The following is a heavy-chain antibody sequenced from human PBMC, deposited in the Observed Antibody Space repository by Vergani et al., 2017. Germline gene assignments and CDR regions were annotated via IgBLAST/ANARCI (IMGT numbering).Heavy chain of an antibody. D-gene: IGHD3-3*01. CDR2: FDPEDGET. CDR1: EYTLTELS. V-gene: IGHV1-24*01. CDR3: ATPLRFLVLRWAFDI. J-gene: IGHJ3*02. Sequence: QVQLVQSGAEEKEPGASVKVSCKVSEYTLTELSIHWVRQAPGKGLEWMGGFDPEDGETVYAQKFQGRVTRTEDSSAETPYMEMSSLRAEDTAMYYCATPLRFLVLRWAFDIWGQGTMVSVSS.